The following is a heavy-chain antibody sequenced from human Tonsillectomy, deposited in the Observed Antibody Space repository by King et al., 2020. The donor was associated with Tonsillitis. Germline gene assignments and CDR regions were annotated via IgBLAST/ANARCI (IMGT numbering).Heavy chain of an antibody. D-gene: IGHD2-21*02. J-gene: IGHJ6*02. Sequence: VQLVESGGGLVKPGGSLRLSCAASGFTFSSYSMHWVRQAPGKGLEWVSSISSSSSNIYYADSVKGRFTISRDNAKNSLYLQMNSLRAEDTAVYYCARDRAYCGGDCNSREYYYYYYGMDVSGQGTTVTVSS. CDR2: ISSSSSNI. CDR3: ARDRAYCGGDCNSREYYYYYYGMDV. V-gene: IGHV3-21*01. CDR1: GFTFSSYS.